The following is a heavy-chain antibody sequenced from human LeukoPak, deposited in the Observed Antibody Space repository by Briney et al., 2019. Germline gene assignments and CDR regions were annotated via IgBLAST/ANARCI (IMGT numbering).Heavy chain of an antibody. CDR1: GYTFTSYG. Sequence: ASVKVSCKASGYTFTSYGISWVRQAPGQGLEWMGWISAYNGNTNYAQKLQGRVTMTTDTSTSTAYMELRSLRSDGTAVYYCARDSGITMIVVAPDYWGQGTLVTVSS. V-gene: IGHV1-18*01. CDR2: ISAYNGNT. CDR3: ARDSGITMIVVAPDY. D-gene: IGHD3-22*01. J-gene: IGHJ4*02.